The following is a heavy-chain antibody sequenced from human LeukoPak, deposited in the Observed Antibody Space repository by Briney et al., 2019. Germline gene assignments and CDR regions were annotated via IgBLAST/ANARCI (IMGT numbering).Heavy chain of an antibody. V-gene: IGHV1-18*01. D-gene: IGHD3-9*01. CDR3: ARSLRYFDWLFPYFDY. CDR2: ISAYNGNT. J-gene: IGHJ4*02. Sequence: GASVKVSCKASGYTFTSYGISWVRQAPGQGLEWMGWISAYNGNTNYAQKLQGRVTMTTDTSTSTAYMELRSLISDDTAVYYCARSLRYFDWLFPYFDYWGQGTLVTVSS. CDR1: GYTFTSYG.